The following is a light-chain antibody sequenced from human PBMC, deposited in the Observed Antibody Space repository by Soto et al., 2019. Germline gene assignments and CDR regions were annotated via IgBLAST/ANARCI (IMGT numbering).Light chain of an antibody. J-gene: IGKJ4*01. Sequence: ETVMTQSPATLSVSPGEGATLSCRASQCVSTNLAWYQQKPGQTPRLLVYGASIRATGMSARFSGSGSGTEFTLTISSLQSEDFALYDCQQYNNWPHTFGGGTKVEIK. CDR2: GAS. CDR1: QCVSTN. V-gene: IGKV3-15*01. CDR3: QQYNNWPHT.